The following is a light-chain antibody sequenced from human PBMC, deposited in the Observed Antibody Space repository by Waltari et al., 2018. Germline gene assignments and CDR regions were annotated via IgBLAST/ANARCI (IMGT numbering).Light chain of an antibody. CDR3: QHYVRLPAT. Sequence: EIVLTHSPGTLSLSTGARAAPSCRASQSVGRTLAWYQQKPGQAPRLLIYGASNRATGIPDRFSGSGSGTDFSLTISGLEPEDFAVYYCQHYVRLPATFGQGTKVEIK. V-gene: IGKV3-20*01. CDR1: QSVGRT. J-gene: IGKJ1*01. CDR2: GAS.